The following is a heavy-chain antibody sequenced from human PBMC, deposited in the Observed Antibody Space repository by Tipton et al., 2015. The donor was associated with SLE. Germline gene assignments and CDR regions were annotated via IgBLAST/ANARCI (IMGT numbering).Heavy chain of an antibody. CDR2: IYYSGST. V-gene: IGHV4-38-2*02. J-gene: IGHJ4*02. Sequence: TLSLTCTVSDYSISSGYYWGWIRQPPGKGLEWIGFIYYSGSTNYHPSLKGRGTISVDTSKNQFSLKLTSVTAADTAVYYCARRDFWTGYFDYWGQGTLVTVSS. CDR3: ARRDFWTGYFDY. CDR1: DYSISSGYY. D-gene: IGHD3/OR15-3a*01.